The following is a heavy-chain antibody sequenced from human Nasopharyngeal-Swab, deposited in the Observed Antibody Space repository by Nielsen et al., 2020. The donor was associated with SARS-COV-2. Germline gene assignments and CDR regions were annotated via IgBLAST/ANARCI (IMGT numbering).Heavy chain of an antibody. V-gene: IGHV7-4-1*02. CDR2: INTNTGTP. D-gene: IGHD3-22*01. Sequence: ASVKVSCKASGDAFTKYAMNWVRQAPGQGLEWMGWINTNTGTPTYAQGFTGRFVFSLDTSVSTSYLQISSLKPEDTGVYYCARGRGSSGYYPTDYWGQGTLVTVSS. CDR1: GDAFTKYA. CDR3: ARGRGSSGYYPTDY. J-gene: IGHJ4*02.